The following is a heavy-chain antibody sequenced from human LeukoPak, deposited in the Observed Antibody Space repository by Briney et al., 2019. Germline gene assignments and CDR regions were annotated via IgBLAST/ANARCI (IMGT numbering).Heavy chain of an antibody. J-gene: IGHJ4*02. CDR2: IKSDGRTT. CDR3: ARWYTGTQYGEVY. D-gene: IGHD1-26*01. V-gene: IGHV3-74*01. Sequence: PGGSLRLFCAASGFTFSSHWMHWVRQAPGKGLVWVSRIKSDGRTTDYADSAKVRFTISRDNAKNTLYLQMNSLTADDTAVYYCARWYTGTQYGEVYWGQGTLVTVCS. CDR1: GFTFSSHW.